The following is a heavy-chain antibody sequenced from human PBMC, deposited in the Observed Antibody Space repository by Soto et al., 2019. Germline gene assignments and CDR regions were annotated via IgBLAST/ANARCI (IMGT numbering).Heavy chain of an antibody. V-gene: IGHV1-18*01. CDR3: ARDGRAFSIFGETMDV. CDR2: ISAYSGDT. CDR1: GYTFTNYA. J-gene: IGHJ6*02. Sequence: GGEVRKPGASVKVSCKTSGYTFTNYAINWVRQAPGQGLQWMGWISAYSGDTKYAQRFQDRLTVTTDPSTTTAYMELRSLRSDDTAVYYCARDGRAFSIFGETMDVWGQGTTVTVSS. D-gene: IGHD3-3*01.